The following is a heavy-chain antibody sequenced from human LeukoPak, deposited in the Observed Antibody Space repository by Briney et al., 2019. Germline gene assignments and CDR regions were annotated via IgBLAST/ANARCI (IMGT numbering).Heavy chain of an antibody. Sequence: SETLSLTCTVSGDSISSSNCHWGWIRQPPGKGLEWIGSISYSGSTFNNPSPKSRVTIPVDTSKNQFSLKLSSVTAADTAVYYCARHGDYDILTGPNKFDYWGQGTLVTVSS. CDR3: ARHGDYDILTGPNKFDY. D-gene: IGHD3-9*01. J-gene: IGHJ4*02. CDR1: GDSISSSNCH. V-gene: IGHV4-39*01. CDR2: ISYSGST.